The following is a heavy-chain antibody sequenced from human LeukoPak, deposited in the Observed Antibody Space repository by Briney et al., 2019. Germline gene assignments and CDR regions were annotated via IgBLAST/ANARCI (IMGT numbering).Heavy chain of an antibody. Sequence: SETLSLTCTVSGGSISSYYWSWIRQPPGKGLEWIGYIYYSGSTNYNPSLKSRVTISVDTSKNQFSLKLSSVTAADTAVYYCARADYSSTWSHDYYYMDVWGKGTTVTVSS. CDR3: ARADYSSTWSHDYYYMDV. CDR1: GGSISSYY. CDR2: IYYSGST. V-gene: IGHV4-59*08. D-gene: IGHD6-13*01. J-gene: IGHJ6*03.